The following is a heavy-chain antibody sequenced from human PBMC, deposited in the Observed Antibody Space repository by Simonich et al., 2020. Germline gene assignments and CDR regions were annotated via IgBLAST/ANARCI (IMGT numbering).Heavy chain of an antibody. J-gene: IGHJ4*02. Sequence: QVQLVQSGAEVKKPGASVKVSCKASGYTFTGYYMHWVRQAPGQGLGWMGCVNPNRGGTNDAQKFQGRVTMTRDTSISTAYMGRSRLRSDDTAVYYCARWPSIPASYGSGSYFDYWGQGTLVTVSS. D-gene: IGHD3-10*01. CDR2: VNPNRGGT. V-gene: IGHV1-2*02. CDR3: ARWPSIPASYGSGSYFDY. CDR1: GYTFTGYY.